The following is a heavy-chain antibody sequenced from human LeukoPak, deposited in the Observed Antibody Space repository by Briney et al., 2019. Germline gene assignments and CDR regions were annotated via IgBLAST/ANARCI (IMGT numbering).Heavy chain of an antibody. D-gene: IGHD3-22*01. CDR2: IKSKTDGGTT. V-gene: IGHV3-15*01. Sequence: GGSLRLSCAASGFTFSDAWRTWVRQAPGKGLEWVGRIKSKTDGGTTAYAAPVKGRFTISRDDSKKTLYLQMSSLKTEDTAVFYCNTDPMRISMIIVAPWGQGTLVTVSS. J-gene: IGHJ1*01. CDR3: NTDPMRISMIIVAP. CDR1: GFTFSDAW.